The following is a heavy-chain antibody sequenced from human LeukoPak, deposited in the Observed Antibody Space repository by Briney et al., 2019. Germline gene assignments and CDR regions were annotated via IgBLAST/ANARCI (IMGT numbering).Heavy chain of an antibody. CDR3: ARDSKAVAGTSLIDY. D-gene: IGHD6-19*01. Sequence: SQTLSLTCAISGDSVSSNSAAWNWIRQSPSRGLEWPGRTFYRSKWYNDYAVSVKSRITITPDTSKNQFSLQLNSVTPEDTAVYYCARDSKAVAGTSLIDYWGQGTLVTVSS. J-gene: IGHJ4*02. V-gene: IGHV6-1*01. CDR1: GDSVSSNSAA. CDR2: TFYRSKWYN.